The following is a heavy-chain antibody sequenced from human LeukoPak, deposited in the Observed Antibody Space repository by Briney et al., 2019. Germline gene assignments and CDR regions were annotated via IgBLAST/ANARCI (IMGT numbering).Heavy chain of an antibody. D-gene: IGHD3-10*01. J-gene: IGHJ4*02. V-gene: IGHV1-8*01. CDR1: GYTFTSYD. Sequence: ASVKVSCKASGYTFTSYDINWVRQATGQGLEWMGWVNPNGGNTGYAQKFQGRVTMTRNTSISTAYMELSSLRSEDTAVYYCARDTPRLRGVIRYWGQGTLVTVSS. CDR3: ARDTPRLRGVIRY. CDR2: VNPNGGNT.